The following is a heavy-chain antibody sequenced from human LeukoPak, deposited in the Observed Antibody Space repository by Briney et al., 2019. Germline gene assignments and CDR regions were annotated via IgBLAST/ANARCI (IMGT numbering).Heavy chain of an antibody. V-gene: IGHV3-23*01. CDR1: GFTFSSYA. Sequence: GGSLRLSCAASGFTFSSYAMSWVRQAPGTGLEWVSAISGSGGSTYYADSVKGRFTISRDNSKNTLYLQMNSMRAEDTAVYYCAKSISSPYYMDVWGKGTTVTVSS. CDR2: ISGSGGST. J-gene: IGHJ6*03. CDR3: AKSISSPYYMDV. D-gene: IGHD3-3*02.